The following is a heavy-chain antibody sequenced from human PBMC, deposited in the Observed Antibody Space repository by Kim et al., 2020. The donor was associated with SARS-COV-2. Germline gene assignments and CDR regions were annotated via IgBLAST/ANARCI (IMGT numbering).Heavy chain of an antibody. J-gene: IGHJ5*02. CDR1: GYTFTEYD. CDR3: VRHRSGWNDNWFDP. CDR2: MNPKSGNT. Sequence: ASVKVSCKASGYTFTEYDINWVRQAAGQGPEWMGWMNPKSGNTGYAQKFQGRVTMTREISLKTAYMELRSLRSDDTAVYFYVRHRSGWNDNWFDPWGQGTLVTVSS. D-gene: IGHD6-19*01. V-gene: IGHV1-8*01.